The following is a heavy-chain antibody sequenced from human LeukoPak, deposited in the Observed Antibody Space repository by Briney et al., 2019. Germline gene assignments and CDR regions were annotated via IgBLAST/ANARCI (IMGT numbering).Heavy chain of an antibody. Sequence: SETLSFTCAVYGGSFSGYYWSWIRQPPGKGLEWIGEINHSGSTNYNPSLKSRVTISVDTSKNQFSLKLSSVTAADTAVYYCARVKALNSWGSSISRLFYNWFDPWGQGTLVTVSS. CDR2: INHSGST. CDR3: ARVKALNSWGSSISRLFYNWFDP. CDR1: GGSFSGYY. J-gene: IGHJ5*02. V-gene: IGHV4-34*01. D-gene: IGHD6-6*01.